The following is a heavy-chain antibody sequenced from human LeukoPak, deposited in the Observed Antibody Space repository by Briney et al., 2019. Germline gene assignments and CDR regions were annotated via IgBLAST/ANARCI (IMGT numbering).Heavy chain of an antibody. CDR2: ISGSGGST. J-gene: IGHJ4*02. CDR1: GFTFSSYA. CDR3: AKDCSSTSCYDY. D-gene: IGHD2-2*01. V-gene: IGHV3-23*01. Sequence: GGSLRLSCAASGFTFSSYAMSWVRQAPGKGLEWVSAISGSGGSTYYADSVKGRFTISRDNSKNTLYLQMNSPRAEDTAVYYCAKDCSSTSCYDYWGQGTLVTVSS.